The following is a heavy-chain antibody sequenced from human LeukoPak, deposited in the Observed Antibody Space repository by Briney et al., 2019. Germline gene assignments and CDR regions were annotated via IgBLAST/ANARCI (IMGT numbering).Heavy chain of an antibody. J-gene: IGHJ3*02. V-gene: IGHV4-39*07. Sequence: PSETLSLTCTVSGYSISSGSYYWGWIRQPPGKGLEWIGEINHSGSTNYNPSLKSRVTISVDTSKNQFSLKLSSVTAADTAVYYCARRGRWPDLFDIWGQGTMVTVSS. D-gene: IGHD6-13*01. CDR1: GYSISSGSYY. CDR3: ARRGRWPDLFDI. CDR2: INHSGST.